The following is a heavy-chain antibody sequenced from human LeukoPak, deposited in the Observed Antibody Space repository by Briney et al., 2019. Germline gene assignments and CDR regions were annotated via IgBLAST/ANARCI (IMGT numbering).Heavy chain of an antibody. CDR1: GGSISSYY. CDR3: ARDPTDYGDYGRDAFDI. J-gene: IGHJ3*02. V-gene: IGHV4-4*07. CDR2: IYTSGST. D-gene: IGHD4-17*01. Sequence: SETLSLTCTVSGGSISSYYWSWIRQPAGKGLEWIGRIYTSGSTNYNPSLKSRVTISVDKSKNQFSLKLSSVTAADTAVYYCARDPTDYGDYGRDAFDIWGQGTMVTVSS.